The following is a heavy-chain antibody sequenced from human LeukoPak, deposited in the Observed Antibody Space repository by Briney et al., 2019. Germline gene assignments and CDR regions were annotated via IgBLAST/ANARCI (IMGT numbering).Heavy chain of an antibody. D-gene: IGHD2-15*01. J-gene: IGHJ4*02. V-gene: IGHV5-51*01. Sequence: GESLKISCKGSRYSFISYWIGWVRQMPGKGLEWMGIIYPGDSDTRYSPSFQGQVTISADKSISTAYLQWSSLQASDTAMYYCARHRQGYCSGGSCYGSYYFDYWGQGTLVTVSS. CDR1: RYSFISYW. CDR3: ARHRQGYCSGGSCYGSYYFDY. CDR2: IYPGDSDT.